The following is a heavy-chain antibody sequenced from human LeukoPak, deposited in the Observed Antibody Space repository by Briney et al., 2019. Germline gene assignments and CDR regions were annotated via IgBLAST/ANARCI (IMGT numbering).Heavy chain of an antibody. V-gene: IGHV1-46*01. D-gene: IGHD3-16*01. CDR2: INPSGGST. Sequence: GASVKVSCTASGYTFTIYYMHWVRQAPGQGLEWMGRINPSGGSTTYAQKFQGRVTMTSDTSTSTVYMELSSLRSEDTAVYYCARSAGGAFDIWGQGTMVTVSS. CDR1: GYTFTIYY. J-gene: IGHJ3*02. CDR3: ARSAGGAFDI.